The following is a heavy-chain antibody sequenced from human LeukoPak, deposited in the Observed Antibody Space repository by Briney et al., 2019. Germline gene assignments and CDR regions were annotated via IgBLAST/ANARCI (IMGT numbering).Heavy chain of an antibody. D-gene: IGHD5-12*01. V-gene: IGHV3-9*01. J-gene: IGHJ4*02. CDR1: GFTFHHYA. Sequence: GGSLRLSCAASGFTFHHYAIHWVRHVPGKGLEWVSGISWNSASIGYADSVKGRFTISRDNAKNSVYLQMNSLRAEDTALYYCAKDKAPLYSGYDWDLDFWGQGTLVTVSS. CDR3: AKDKAPLYSGYDWDLDF. CDR2: ISWNSASI.